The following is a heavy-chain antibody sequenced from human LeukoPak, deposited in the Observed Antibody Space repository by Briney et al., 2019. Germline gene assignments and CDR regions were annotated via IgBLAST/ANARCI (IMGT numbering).Heavy chain of an antibody. CDR3: ARVEGS. Sequence: SETLSLTCAVYGGSFSGYYWSWIRQPPGKGLEWIGSIYYSGSTYYNPSLKSRVTISVDTSKNQFSLKLSSVTAADTAVYYCARVEGSWGQGTLVTVSS. CDR1: GGSFSGYY. V-gene: IGHV4-34*01. J-gene: IGHJ4*02. CDR2: IYYSGST. D-gene: IGHD1-1*01.